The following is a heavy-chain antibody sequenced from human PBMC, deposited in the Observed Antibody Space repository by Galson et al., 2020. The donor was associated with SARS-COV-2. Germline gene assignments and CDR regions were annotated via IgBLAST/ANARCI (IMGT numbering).Heavy chain of an antibody. Sequence: SQTLSLTCTVSGGSISSDKYFWSWIRQPAGQGLEWIGRVYASGSTDYNPSLNSRLTMLVDTSKNQFSLKLTSVTAADSAVYYCARNRGAWNYEGNYYDSFGLDVWGQGTTVTVSS. D-gene: IGHD1-7*01. CDR1: GGSISSDKYF. CDR3: ARNRGAWNYEGNYYDSFGLDV. CDR2: VYASGST. J-gene: IGHJ6*02. V-gene: IGHV4-61*02.